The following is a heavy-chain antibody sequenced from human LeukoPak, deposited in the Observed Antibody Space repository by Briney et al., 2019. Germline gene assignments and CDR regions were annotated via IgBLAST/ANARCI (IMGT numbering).Heavy chain of an antibody. CDR3: ARDKVTGASYFDY. CDR1: GFTFSNYW. V-gene: IGHV3-7*01. CDR2: IKQDGSEM. J-gene: IGHJ4*02. D-gene: IGHD7-27*01. Sequence: QTGGSLRLSCAASGFTFSNYWMSWVRQTPGEALEGVANIKQDGSEMYYLDSVKGRFTISRDNAKNSLFLQMNSLRGDDTAIYYCARDKVTGASYFDYWGQGTLVTVSS.